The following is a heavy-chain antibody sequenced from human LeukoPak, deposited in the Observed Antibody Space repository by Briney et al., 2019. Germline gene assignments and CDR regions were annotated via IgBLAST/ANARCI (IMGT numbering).Heavy chain of an antibody. CDR1: GFTFSDYY. CDR2: ISSSGSTI. J-gene: IGHJ4*02. D-gene: IGHD6-19*01. Sequence: GGSLRLSCAASGFTFSDYYMSWIRQAPGKGLEWVSYISSSGSTIYYADSVKGRLTISRDNAKNSLYLQMNSVRAEDTAVYCCARAHIAVAALDYWGRGTLVTVSS. V-gene: IGHV3-11*01. CDR3: ARAHIAVAALDY.